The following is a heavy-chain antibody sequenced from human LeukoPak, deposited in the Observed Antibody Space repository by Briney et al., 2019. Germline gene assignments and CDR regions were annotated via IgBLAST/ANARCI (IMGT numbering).Heavy chain of an antibody. D-gene: IGHD2-2*01. CDR2: ISINGGST. V-gene: IGHV3-64D*06. Sequence: GGSLRLSCLASGFTFSSYPMYWVRQAPGKGLEYVSFISINGGSTLYADSVKGRFTISRDNSKNTLYLQMSSLRAEDTAVYYCVKADCTTTSCYPDYWGQGTLVTVSS. J-gene: IGHJ4*02. CDR3: VKADCTTTSCYPDY. CDR1: GFTFSSYP.